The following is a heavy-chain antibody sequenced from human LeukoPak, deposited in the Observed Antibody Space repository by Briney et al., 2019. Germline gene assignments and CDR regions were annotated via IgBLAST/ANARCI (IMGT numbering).Heavy chain of an antibody. Sequence: GGSLRLSCAASGFTFSNYAVMWVRQAPGQGLEWVSAITSAGAPRYADSVKGRFTISRDNSKNTLYLQMNSLRAEDTAQYFCARDPNGDYIGAFEFWGQGTGVTVSS. J-gene: IGHJ3*01. CDR2: ITSAGAP. CDR3: ARDPNGDYIGAFEF. CDR1: GFTFSNYA. D-gene: IGHD4-17*01. V-gene: IGHV3-23*01.